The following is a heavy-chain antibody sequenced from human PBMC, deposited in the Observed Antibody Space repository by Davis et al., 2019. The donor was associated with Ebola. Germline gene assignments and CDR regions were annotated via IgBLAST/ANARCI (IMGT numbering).Heavy chain of an antibody. D-gene: IGHD2-2*02. Sequence: GESLKISCVVSGFTFSRYEMNWVRQAPGKGLEWVSHISTSGSTISYADSVKGRFTISRDNAKNSLCLQMNSLRAEDTAVYYCARDLYLGSWNYYVMDVWGQGTTVTVSS. CDR2: ISTSGSTI. V-gene: IGHV3-48*03. J-gene: IGHJ6*02. CDR1: GFTFSRYE. CDR3: ARDLYLGSWNYYVMDV.